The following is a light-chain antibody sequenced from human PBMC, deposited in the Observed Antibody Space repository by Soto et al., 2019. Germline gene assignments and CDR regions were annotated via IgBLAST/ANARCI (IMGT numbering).Light chain of an antibody. CDR3: QSCDSSLSGYVV. CDR1: SSNIGANYD. Sequence: QSVLTQPSSVSGAPGQRVTISCTGSSSNIGANYDVHWYQQLPGTAPKLLIYGDNDRPSGVPDRFSGSKSGTSASLAITGLQAEDEADYYCQSCDSSLSGYVVFGGGTKLTVL. J-gene: IGLJ2*01. CDR2: GDN. V-gene: IGLV1-40*01.